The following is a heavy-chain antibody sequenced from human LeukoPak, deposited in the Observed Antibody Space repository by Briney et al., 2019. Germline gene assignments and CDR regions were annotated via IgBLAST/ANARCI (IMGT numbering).Heavy chain of an antibody. CDR1: GFTFSTYA. Sequence: PGRSLRLSCAASGFTFSTYAMHWVRQAPGKGLEWVAFIWPDGSKKYYADSVKGRFAISRENSKNTVYLQMYDLRPEDTALYFCAKISSSAESNFDYWGQGTLLTVSS. CDR3: AKISSSAESNFDY. D-gene: IGHD6-25*01. J-gene: IGHJ4*02. V-gene: IGHV3-33*06. CDR2: IWPDGSKK.